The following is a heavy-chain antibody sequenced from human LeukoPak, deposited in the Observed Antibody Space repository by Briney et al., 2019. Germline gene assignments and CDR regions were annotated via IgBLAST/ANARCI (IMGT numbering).Heavy chain of an antibody. J-gene: IGHJ4*02. CDR3: ARDGSGYSGYDGSYFDY. D-gene: IGHD5-12*01. CDR2: IYYSGST. Sequence: SETLSLTCTVSGGSISSSSYYWGWIRQPPGKGLEWIGSIYYSGSTYYNPSLKSRVTISVDTSKNQFSLKLSSVTAADTAVYYCARDGSGYSGYDGSYFDYWGQGTLVTVSS. V-gene: IGHV4-39*07. CDR1: GGSISSSSYY.